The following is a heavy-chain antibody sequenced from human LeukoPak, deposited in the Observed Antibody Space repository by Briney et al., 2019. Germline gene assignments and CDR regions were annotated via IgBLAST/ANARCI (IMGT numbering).Heavy chain of an antibody. V-gene: IGHV4-31*03. CDR3: AKSREEIRGLDAFDI. CDR2: IYYSGST. D-gene: IGHD5-24*01. CDR1: GGSISSDDYC. J-gene: IGHJ3*02. Sequence: SETLSLTCTVSGGSISSDDYCWNWIRQHPGKGLEWIGYIYYSGSTYYNPSLKSRVALSVDTSKNQFSLKLSSLTAADTAVYYCAKSREEIRGLDAFDIWGQGTMVTVSS.